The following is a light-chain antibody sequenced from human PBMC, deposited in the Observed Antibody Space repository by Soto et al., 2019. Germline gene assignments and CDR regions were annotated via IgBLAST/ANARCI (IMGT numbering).Light chain of an antibody. CDR2: DAS. V-gene: IGKV3-11*01. CDR1: QSVSSY. J-gene: IGKJ5*01. CDR3: QQRSNWPIT. Sequence: EIVLTQSPATLSLSPGERATLSCRASQSVSSYLAWYQQKPGQAPKLLINDASNRATGIPARFSGSESGTDFTLTIRSLHPEDFAVYYCQQRSNWPITCGQGTRLETK.